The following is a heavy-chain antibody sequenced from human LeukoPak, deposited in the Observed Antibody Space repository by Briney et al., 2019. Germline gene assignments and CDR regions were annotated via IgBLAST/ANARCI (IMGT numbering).Heavy chain of an antibody. CDR1: GFTFSSYA. J-gene: IGHJ3*02. D-gene: IGHD1-14*01. Sequence: GGSLRLPCAASGFTFSSYAMTWVRQAPGKGLEWVSAISGSGGTPYYADSVKGRFTISRDNSKNTLYLQMNSLRAEDTAVYYCARESDRNYDAFDIWGQGTMVTVSS. CDR3: ARESDRNYDAFDI. V-gene: IGHV3-23*01. CDR2: ISGSGGTP.